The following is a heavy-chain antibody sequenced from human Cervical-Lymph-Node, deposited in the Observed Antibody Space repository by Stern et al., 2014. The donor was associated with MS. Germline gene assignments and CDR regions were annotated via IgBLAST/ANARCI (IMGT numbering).Heavy chain of an antibody. CDR2: IFHSGDT. V-gene: IGHV4-28*01. D-gene: IGHD1-14*01. J-gene: IGHJ4*02. Sequence: QVQLQESGPGLVKPSDTLSLTCAVSGSSISSYHWWGWIRQPPGKGLEWIVSIFHSGDTYDNPSLKSRLPMSVNTSKNQFSLKLNSVTAVDTAVYYCARKPAGNREFDFWGQGTLVSVSS. CDR1: GSSISSYHW. CDR3: ARKPAGNREFDF.